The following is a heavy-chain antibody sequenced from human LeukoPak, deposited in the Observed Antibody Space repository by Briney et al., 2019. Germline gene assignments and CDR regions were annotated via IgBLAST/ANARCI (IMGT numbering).Heavy chain of an antibody. J-gene: IGHJ4*02. CDR2: INHSGST. CDR3: TRSKPETVFDY. D-gene: IGHD1-14*01. V-gene: IGHV4-34*01. CDR1: GGSFSGYC. Sequence: SETLSLTCTLYGGSFSGYCWSWIRQPPGKGLEWVGEINHSGSTNYNPSLKSRVTISVDTSKNQYSLKLTSVTAADTAVYYCTRSKPETVFDYWGQGTLVTVSS.